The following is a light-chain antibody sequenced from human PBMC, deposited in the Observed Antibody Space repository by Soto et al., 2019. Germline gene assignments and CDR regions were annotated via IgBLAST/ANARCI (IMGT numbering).Light chain of an antibody. Sequence: SYELAQPPSVSVSPGQTARIFRSGDTLSKQYAYWYQQKPGQAPLLLIYTDTERPSGIPERFSGSTSGTTVTLTISGVQAEDEADYYCQSADTSGTFVLFGGGTQLTVL. V-gene: IGLV3-25*02. CDR3: QSADTSGTFVL. CDR1: TLSKQY. CDR2: TDT. J-gene: IGLJ3*02.